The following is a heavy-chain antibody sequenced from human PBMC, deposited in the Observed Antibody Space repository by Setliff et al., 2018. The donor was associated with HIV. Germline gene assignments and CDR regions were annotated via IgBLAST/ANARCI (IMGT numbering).Heavy chain of an antibody. V-gene: IGHV4-59*12. J-gene: IGHJ5*02. CDR2: IYFTGDT. D-gene: IGHD3-10*01. Sequence: TSETLSLTCSVSGGSISNFYWSWIRQPPGKGLEWVGHIYFTGDTNYNPSLKSRVTLSADTSKNQLSLSLTSVTAADSALYYCTRGAEVLRLGLWGQGTLVTVSS. CDR1: GGSISNFY. CDR3: TRGAEVLRLGL.